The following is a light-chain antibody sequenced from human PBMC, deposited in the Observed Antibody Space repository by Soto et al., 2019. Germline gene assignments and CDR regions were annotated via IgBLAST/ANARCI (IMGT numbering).Light chain of an antibody. CDR1: QSVSSN. J-gene: IGKJ1*01. Sequence: EIVLTQSPATLSVSPGERATLSCRASQSVSSNLAWYQQKPGQAPRLLIYGASTRATGIPARFSGSGSGTVFTLTITSLQSEDVAVYYCQQYNNWPPWTFGQGTKVEIK. CDR2: GAS. CDR3: QQYNNWPPWT. V-gene: IGKV3-15*01.